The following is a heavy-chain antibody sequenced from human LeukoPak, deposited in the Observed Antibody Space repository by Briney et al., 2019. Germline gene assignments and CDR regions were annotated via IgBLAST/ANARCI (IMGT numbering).Heavy chain of an antibody. CDR1: GYTLTSYG. D-gene: IGHD6-19*01. V-gene: IGHV1-18*01. Sequence: ASVKVSCKASGYTLTSYGISWVRQAPGQGLEWMGWISAYNGNTNYAQKLQGRVTMTTDTSTSTAYMELRSLRSDDTAVYYCARVIGSGFPLKPDAFDIWGQGTMVTVSS. CDR2: ISAYNGNT. J-gene: IGHJ3*02. CDR3: ARVIGSGFPLKPDAFDI.